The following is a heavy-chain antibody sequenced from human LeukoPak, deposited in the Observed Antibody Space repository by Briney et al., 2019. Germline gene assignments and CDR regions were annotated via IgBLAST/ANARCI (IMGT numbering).Heavy chain of an antibody. D-gene: IGHD1-26*01. CDR1: GYTFTGYY. J-gene: IGHJ3*01. V-gene: IGHV1-2*02. CDR3: ARSGSDAFDV. CDR2: IYPNSGDT. Sequence: ASXKVSCKGSGYTFTGYYMHWVRQAPGQGMERMGWIYPNSGDTKYAQKFQGRVTVTRDTSISTAFMEVSRLTSDDTAVYYCARSGSDAFDVWGQGTMVTVSS.